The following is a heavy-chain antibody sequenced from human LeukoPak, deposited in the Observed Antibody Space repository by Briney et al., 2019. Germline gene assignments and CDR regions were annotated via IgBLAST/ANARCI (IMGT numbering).Heavy chain of an antibody. CDR3: ANPARTTVTTQPIDY. J-gene: IGHJ4*02. D-gene: IGHD4-17*01. Sequence: GGSLRLPCAASGFTFSTYAMSWVRQAPGKGLEWVSAISGSGGSTYYSDSVKGRFTISRDNSKNTLYLQMNSLRAEDTAVYYCANPARTTVTTQPIDYWGQGTLVTVSS. V-gene: IGHV3-23*01. CDR2: ISGSGGST. CDR1: GFTFSTYA.